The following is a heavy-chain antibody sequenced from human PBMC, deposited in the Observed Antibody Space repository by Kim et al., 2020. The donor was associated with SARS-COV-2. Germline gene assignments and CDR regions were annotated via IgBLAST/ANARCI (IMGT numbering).Heavy chain of an antibody. Sequence: GESLKISCKGFGSSFTSYWIGWVRQMPGKGLEWMGIIYSGDSDTRYSPSFQGQVTIPADKSISTAYLQWSSLKASDPAMFYCARPREIATIPPAFGIWGQGTQVTVSS. CDR1: GSSFTSYW. V-gene: IGHV5-51*01. D-gene: IGHD2-21*01. CDR2: IYSGDSDT. J-gene: IGHJ3*02. CDR3: ARPREIATIPPAFGI.